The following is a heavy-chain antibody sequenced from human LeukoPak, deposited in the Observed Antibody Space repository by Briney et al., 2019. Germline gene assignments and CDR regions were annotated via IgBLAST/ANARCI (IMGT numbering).Heavy chain of an antibody. V-gene: IGHV1-69*13. Sequence: SVKVSCKASGGTFSSYAISWVRQAPGQGLEWMGGIIPIFGTANYAQKFQGRVTITADESTSTAYMELSSLRSEDTAVYYCASSPHTSPDEYYYYMDVWGKGTTVTISS. CDR3: ASSPHTSPDEYYYYMDV. D-gene: IGHD2-2*01. CDR2: IIPIFGTA. J-gene: IGHJ6*03. CDR1: GGTFSSYA.